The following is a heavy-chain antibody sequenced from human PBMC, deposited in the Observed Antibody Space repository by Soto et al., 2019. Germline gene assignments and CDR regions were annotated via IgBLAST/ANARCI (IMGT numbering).Heavy chain of an antibody. J-gene: IGHJ4*02. CDR1: GFTFSSYG. CDR2: IWYHGSNK. CDR3: ARDRDPGQWLMTNYFDY. D-gene: IGHD6-19*01. V-gene: IGHV3-33*01. Sequence: QVQLVESGGGVVQPGRSLRLSCAASGFTFSSYGMHWVRQAPGKGLEWVAVIWYHGSNKYYADSVKGRFTISRDNSKNTLYLQMNSRRAEDTAVYYCARDRDPGQWLMTNYFDYWGQGTLVTVSS.